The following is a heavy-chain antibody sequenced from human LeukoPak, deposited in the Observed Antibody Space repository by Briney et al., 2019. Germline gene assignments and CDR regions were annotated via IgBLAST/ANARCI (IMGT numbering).Heavy chain of an antibody. CDR2: IYTSGST. D-gene: IGHD4-17*01. CDR3: ARDRGYGLGY. Sequence: SQTLSLTCTVSGGSISSGRYYWRWIRQPAGTGLEWIGRIYTSGSTNYIPSLKSRLTISVDTCKNQFSLKLSSVTAADTAVYYCARDRGYGLGYWGQGTLVTVSS. J-gene: IGHJ4*02. CDR1: GGSISSGRYY. V-gene: IGHV4-61*02.